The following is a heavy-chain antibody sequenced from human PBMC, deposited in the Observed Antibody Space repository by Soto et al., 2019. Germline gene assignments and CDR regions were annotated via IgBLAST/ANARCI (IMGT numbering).Heavy chain of an antibody. Sequence: PGGSLRLSCAASGFTFNTFGMHWVRQAPGKGLEWVAVISYDGSDKYYSDFVRGRFTISRDNSMNTLYLQMNSLRTEDTAVYYCAKSPNFYCSSYHCYKYYFDYWGQGTLVTVSS. CDR3: AKSPNFYCSSYHCYKYYFDY. CDR2: ISYDGSDK. J-gene: IGHJ4*02. CDR1: GFTFNTFG. V-gene: IGHV3-30*18. D-gene: IGHD2-2*01.